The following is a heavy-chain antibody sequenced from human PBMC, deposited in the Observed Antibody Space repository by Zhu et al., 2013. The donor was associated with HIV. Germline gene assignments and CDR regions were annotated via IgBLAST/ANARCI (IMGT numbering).Heavy chain of an antibody. CDR3: ARAEEITMVQGVTYGMDV. D-gene: IGHD3-10*01. J-gene: IGHJ6*02. V-gene: IGHV4-34*01. CDR1: GGSFSGYY. CDR2: INHSGST. Sequence: QVQLQQWGAGLLKPSETLSLTCAVYGGSFSGYYWSWIRQPPGKGLEWIGEINHSGSTNYNPSLKSRVTISVDTSKNQFSLKLSSVTAADTAVYYCARAEEITMVQGVTYGMDVWGQGTTGHRL.